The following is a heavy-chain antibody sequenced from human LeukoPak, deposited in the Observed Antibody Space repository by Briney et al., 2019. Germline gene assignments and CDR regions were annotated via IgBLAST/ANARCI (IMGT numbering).Heavy chain of an antibody. D-gene: IGHD3-16*01. Sequence: SETLSLTCTVSGGSISTHYWSWIRQPPGQGLEWFGYAYYSGSTSYNPSLKCRVTISLDTSKNQFSLKLTSVTAADTAVYYCARDLQPGPPLGWGQGTLVTVSS. V-gene: IGHV4-59*11. J-gene: IGHJ4*02. CDR3: ARDLQPGPPLG. CDR2: AYYSGST. CDR1: GGSISTHY.